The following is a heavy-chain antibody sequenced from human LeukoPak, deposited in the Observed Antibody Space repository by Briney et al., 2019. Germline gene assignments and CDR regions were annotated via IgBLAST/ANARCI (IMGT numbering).Heavy chain of an antibody. CDR3: ARDNGSGKYYFDY. CDR1: GLTVSSNY. V-gene: IGHV3-66*02. D-gene: IGHD3-10*01. Sequence: PGGSLRLSCAASGLTVSSNYMSWVRQAPGKGLEWVSVIYSGGSTYYADSVKGRFTISRDNTKNTLYLQMNSLRAEDTAVYYCARDNGSGKYYFDYWGQGTLVTVSS. CDR2: IYSGGST. J-gene: IGHJ4*02.